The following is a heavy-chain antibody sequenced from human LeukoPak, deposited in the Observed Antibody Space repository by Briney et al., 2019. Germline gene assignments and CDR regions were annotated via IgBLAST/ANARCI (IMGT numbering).Heavy chain of an antibody. CDR3: ARDQYYYDSSGYYSFDY. J-gene: IGHJ4*02. V-gene: IGHV4-4*07. D-gene: IGHD3-22*01. Sequence: SETLSLTCTVSGGSISSYHWSWIRQPAGKGLEWIGRMHTSGSTNYNPSLKSRVTMSVDTSKNQFSLKLSSVTDADTVVYYCARDQYYYDSSGYYSFDYWGQGTLVTVSS. CDR1: GGSISSYH. CDR2: MHTSGST.